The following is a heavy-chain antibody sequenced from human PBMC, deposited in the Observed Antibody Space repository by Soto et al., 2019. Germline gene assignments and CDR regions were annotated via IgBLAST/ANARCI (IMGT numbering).Heavy chain of an antibody. D-gene: IGHD5-12*01. CDR3: ASRRQMATISAPPNSWFDP. V-gene: IGHV4-34*01. CDR2: INHSGST. CDR1: GGSFSGYY. Sequence: PSETLSLTCAVYGGSFSGYYWSWIRQPPGKGLEWIGEINHSGSTNYNPSLKSRVTISVDTSKNPFSLKLSSVTAADTAVYYCASRRQMATISAPPNSWFDPWGQGTLVTVSS. J-gene: IGHJ5*02.